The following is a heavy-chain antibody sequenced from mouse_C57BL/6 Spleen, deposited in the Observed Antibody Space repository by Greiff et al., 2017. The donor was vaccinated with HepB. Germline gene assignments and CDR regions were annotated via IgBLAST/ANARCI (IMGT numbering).Heavy chain of an antibody. Sequence: VQRVESGPELVKPGASVKISCKASGYAFSSSWMNWVKQRPGKGLEWIGRIYPGDGDTNYNGKFKGKATLTADKSSSTAYMQLSSLTSEDSAVYFCARRSNYDYAMDYWGQGTSVTVSS. D-gene: IGHD2-5*01. CDR3: ARRSNYDYAMDY. CDR2: IYPGDGDT. CDR1: GYAFSSSW. J-gene: IGHJ4*01. V-gene: IGHV1-82*01.